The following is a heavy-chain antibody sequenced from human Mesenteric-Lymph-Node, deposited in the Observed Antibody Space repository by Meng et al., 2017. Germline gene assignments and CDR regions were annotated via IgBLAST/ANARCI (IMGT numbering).Heavy chain of an antibody. D-gene: IGHD3-3*01. J-gene: IGHJ4*02. CDR1: GASVSSVPHY. CDR2: IYYSWNT. CDR3: ARTTYDDNGFYIPSVDS. V-gene: IGHV4-61*01. Sequence: VSLLGSCPGLGRPSASPSAICPVSGASVSSVPHYWSWIRQSPGKGLEWIGYIYYSWNTNYIPSLKSRLHISLDRSKDELPLTLFTMTPADTAVYYCARTTYDDNGFYIPSVDSWGQGTLVTVSS.